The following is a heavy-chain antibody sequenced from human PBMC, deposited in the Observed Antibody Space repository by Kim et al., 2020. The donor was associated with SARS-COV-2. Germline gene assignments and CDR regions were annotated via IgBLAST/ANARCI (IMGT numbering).Heavy chain of an antibody. CDR3: AKAGYGSGSYYPFDY. V-gene: IGHV3-23*01. J-gene: IGHJ4*02. D-gene: IGHD3-10*01. Sequence: KGRFTISRDNSKNTRYLQMNSLRAEDTAVYYGAKAGYGSGSYYPFDYWGQGTLVTVSS.